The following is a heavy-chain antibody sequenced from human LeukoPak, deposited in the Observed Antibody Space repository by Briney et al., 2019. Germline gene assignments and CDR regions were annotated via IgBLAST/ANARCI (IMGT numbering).Heavy chain of an antibody. J-gene: IGHJ4*02. V-gene: IGHV3-30*04. CDR2: VSSDGSQK. D-gene: IGHD3-10*01. CDR1: GFTFSSYS. Sequence: GGSLRLSCAASGFTFSSYSLHWVRQAPGKGLEWVAVVSSDGSQKYYVDSVKGRFTISRDNSMNTLYLQMNSLRVEDTAVYYCAGDFGYSSGTYFVYWGQGTLVTVSS. CDR3: AGDFGYSSGTYFVY.